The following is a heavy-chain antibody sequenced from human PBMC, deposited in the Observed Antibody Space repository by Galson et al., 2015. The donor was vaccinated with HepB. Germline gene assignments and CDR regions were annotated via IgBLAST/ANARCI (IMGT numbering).Heavy chain of an antibody. Sequence: SLRLSCAASGFAFNNAWMTWVRQAPGKGLEWVGRIRSTTDGGTTDYAAPVKGRFTISRDDSINTLYLQMNSLKTEDTAVYYCSTAQLSAYYYDTRGFYDYSDYWGQGTLVTVSS. CDR1: GFAFNNAW. CDR3: STAQLSAYYYDTRGFYDYSDY. V-gene: IGHV3-15*01. J-gene: IGHJ4*02. CDR2: IRSTTDGGTT. D-gene: IGHD3-22*01.